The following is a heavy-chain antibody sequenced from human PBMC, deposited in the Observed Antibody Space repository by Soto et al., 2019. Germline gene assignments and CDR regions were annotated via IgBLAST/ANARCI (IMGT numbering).Heavy chain of an antibody. CDR2: ISGSGGST. Sequence: GGSLRLSCAASGFTFSSYAMSWVRQAPGKGLEWVSAISGSGGSTYYADSVKGRFTISRDNSKNTLYLQMNSLRAEDTAVYYCANDIWLLRYFDGPVGIWGQGTMVTVSS. CDR3: ANDIWLLRYFDGPVGI. CDR1: GFTFSSYA. J-gene: IGHJ3*02. D-gene: IGHD3-9*01. V-gene: IGHV3-23*01.